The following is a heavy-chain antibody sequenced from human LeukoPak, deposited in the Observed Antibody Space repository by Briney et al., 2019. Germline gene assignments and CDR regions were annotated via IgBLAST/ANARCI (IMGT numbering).Heavy chain of an antibody. J-gene: IGHJ4*02. Sequence: PSETQSLTCTVSDYSISSGYYWGWIRQPPGKGLEWIGSIYYSGSTYYNPSLKSRVTISVDTSKNQFSLKLSSVTAADTAVYYCARLALLSYYDFWSYWGQGTLVTVSS. CDR2: IYYSGST. D-gene: IGHD3-3*01. CDR1: DYSISSGYY. CDR3: ARLALLSYYDFWSY. V-gene: IGHV4-38-2*02.